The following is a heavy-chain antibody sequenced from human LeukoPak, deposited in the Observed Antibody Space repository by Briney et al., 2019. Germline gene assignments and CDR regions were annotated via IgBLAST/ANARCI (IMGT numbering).Heavy chain of an antibody. V-gene: IGHV4-34*01. Sequence: KPSETLSLTCAVYGGSFSGYYWSWIRQPPGKGLEWIGEINHSGSTNYNPSLKSRVTISVDTSKNQFSLKLSSVTAADTAVYYCARWGYDFWSGYYNYYYYGMDVWGQGTTVTVSS. D-gene: IGHD3-3*01. CDR3: ARWGYDFWSGYYNYYYYGMDV. CDR2: INHSGST. CDR1: GGSFSGYY. J-gene: IGHJ6*02.